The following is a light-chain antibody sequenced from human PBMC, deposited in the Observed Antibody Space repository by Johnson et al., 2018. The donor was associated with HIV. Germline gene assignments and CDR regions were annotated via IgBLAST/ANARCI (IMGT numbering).Light chain of an antibody. V-gene: IGLV1-51*02. J-gene: IGLJ1*01. Sequence: VLTQPPSVSAAPGQKVTISCSGSSSNIGNNYVSWYQQLPGTAPKLLIYENNKRPSGIPDRFSGSKSGTSATLGITELQTGDEADYYCGTWDSSLCALYVFGTGTKVTVL. CDR3: GTWDSSLCALYV. CDR2: ENN. CDR1: SSNIGNNY.